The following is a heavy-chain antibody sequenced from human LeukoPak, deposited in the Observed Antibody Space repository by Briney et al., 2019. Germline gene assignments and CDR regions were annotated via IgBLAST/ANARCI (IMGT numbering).Heavy chain of an antibody. CDR3: ATYDYVWGSYRPSFDY. CDR2: INPSGGST. CDR1: GYTFTSYY. V-gene: IGHV1-46*01. D-gene: IGHD3-16*02. Sequence: ASVKVSCKASGYTFTSYYMHWVRQAPGQGLEWMGIINPSGGSTSYAQKFQGRVTMTRDMSTSTVYMELSSLRSEDTAVYYCATYDYVWGSYRPSFDYWGQGTLVTVSS. J-gene: IGHJ4*02.